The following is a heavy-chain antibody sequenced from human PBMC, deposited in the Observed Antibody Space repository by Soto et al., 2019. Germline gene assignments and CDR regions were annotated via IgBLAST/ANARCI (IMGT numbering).Heavy chain of an antibody. D-gene: IGHD6-19*01. CDR3: ARARVAVAGAFDY. Sequence: ASVKVSCKASGYTFTGYYMHWVRQAPGQRLEWMGWINPNSGGTNYAQKFQGWVTMTRDTSISTAYMELSRLRSDDTAVYYCARARVAVAGAFDYWGQGTLVTVSS. J-gene: IGHJ4*02. V-gene: IGHV1-2*04. CDR2: INPNSGGT. CDR1: GYTFTGYY.